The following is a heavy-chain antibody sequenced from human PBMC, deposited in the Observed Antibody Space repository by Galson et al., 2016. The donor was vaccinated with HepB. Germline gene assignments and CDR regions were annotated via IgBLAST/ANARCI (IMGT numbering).Heavy chain of an antibody. V-gene: IGHV3-9*01. Sequence: SLRLSCAGSGFTFDDAAMHWVRQRPGKGLEWVSGINYNSGDVAYADSVKGRFTISRDNAKNSPYLQMSILRPEDTALYYCAKGHGVSLTYFFNSWGQGSLVAVSS. CDR2: INYNSGDV. J-gene: IGHJ4*02. CDR1: GFTFDDAA. D-gene: IGHD4-17*01. CDR3: AKGHGVSLTYFFNS.